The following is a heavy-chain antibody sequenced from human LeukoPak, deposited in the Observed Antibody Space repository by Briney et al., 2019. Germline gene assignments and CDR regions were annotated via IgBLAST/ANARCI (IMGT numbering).Heavy chain of an antibody. CDR3: ARQGSALSYYYNYMDV. V-gene: IGHV3-30*10. Sequence: PGGSLRLSCAASGFPFSRHPMHWVRQAPGKGLEWVAGISDDGKDKYYTDSVRGRFTIARDNAKNTLSLQMNSLRIEDTALYYCARQGSALSYYYNYMDVWGKGTTVTVS. D-gene: IGHD6-25*01. CDR1: GFPFSRHP. CDR2: ISDDGKDK. J-gene: IGHJ6*03.